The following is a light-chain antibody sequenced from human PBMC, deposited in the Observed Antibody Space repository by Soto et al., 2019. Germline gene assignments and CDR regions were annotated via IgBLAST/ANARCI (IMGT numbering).Light chain of an antibody. CDR2: EVS. CDR3: SSYISSSTFVV. V-gene: IGLV2-14*01. Sequence: QSVLTQPASVSGSPGQSITISCTGTSRDVGGYIYVSWQQQHPGKAPKVIITEVSNRPSGVSNRFSGSKSGNTASLTISGLQAEDEADYYCSSYISSSTFVVFGGGTKLTVL. J-gene: IGLJ2*01. CDR1: SRDVGGYIY.